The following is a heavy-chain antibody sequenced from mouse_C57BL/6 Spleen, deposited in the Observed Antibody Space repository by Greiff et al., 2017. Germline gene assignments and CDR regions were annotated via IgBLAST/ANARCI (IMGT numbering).Heavy chain of an antibody. J-gene: IGHJ2*01. CDR1: GYTFTSYW. CDR2: IHPNSGST. CDR3: ARSDYDYDKNFDY. Sequence: QVQLQQPGAELVKPGASVKLSCKASGYTFTSYWMHWVKQRPGQGLEWIGMIHPNSGSTNYNEKFKSKATLTVDKSSSTAYMPLSSLTSEDSAVYYCARSDYDYDKNFDYWGQGTTLTVSS. V-gene: IGHV1-64*01. D-gene: IGHD2-4*01.